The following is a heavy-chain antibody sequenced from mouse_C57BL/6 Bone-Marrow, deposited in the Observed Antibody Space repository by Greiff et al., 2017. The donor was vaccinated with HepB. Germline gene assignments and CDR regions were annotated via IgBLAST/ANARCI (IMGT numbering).Heavy chain of an antibody. CDR2: IYPGGGYT. J-gene: IGHJ1*03. Sequence: QVQLKQSGAELVRPGTSVKMSCKASGYTFTNYWIGWAKQRPGHGLEWIGDIYPGGGYTNYNEKFKGKATLTADKSSSTAYMQFSSLTSEDSAIYYCASSPYDGYYEWYFDVWGTGTTVTVSS. V-gene: IGHV1-63*01. CDR3: ASSPYDGYYEWYFDV. D-gene: IGHD2-3*01. CDR1: GYTFTNYW.